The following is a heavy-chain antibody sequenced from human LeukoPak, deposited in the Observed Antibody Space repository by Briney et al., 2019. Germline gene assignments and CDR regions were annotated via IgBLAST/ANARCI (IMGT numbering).Heavy chain of an antibody. J-gene: IGHJ4*02. Sequence: PSETLSLTCAVYGGSFSGYYWSWIRQPPGKGLEWIGEINHSGSTNYNPSLKSRVTISVDTSKNQFSLKLSSVTAADTAVYYCARTNYGSESGGFGYWGQGTLVTVSS. CDR3: ARTNYGSESGGFGY. D-gene: IGHD3-10*01. V-gene: IGHV4-34*01. CDR1: GGSFSGYY. CDR2: INHSGST.